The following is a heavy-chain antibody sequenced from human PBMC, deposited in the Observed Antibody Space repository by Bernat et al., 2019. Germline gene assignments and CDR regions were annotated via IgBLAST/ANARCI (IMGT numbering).Heavy chain of an antibody. V-gene: IGHV4-31*03. CDR1: GGSISSGGYY. D-gene: IGHD6-19*01. Sequence: QVQLQESGPGLVKPSQTLSLTCTVSGGSISSGGYYWSWIRQHPGKGLEWIGYIYYSGSTYYNPSLKSRVTISVDTSKNQFSLKLSSVTAADTAVYYGARGNIAVAVCTDAFDIWGQGTMVTVSS. J-gene: IGHJ3*02. CDR3: ARGNIAVAVCTDAFDI. CDR2: IYYSGST.